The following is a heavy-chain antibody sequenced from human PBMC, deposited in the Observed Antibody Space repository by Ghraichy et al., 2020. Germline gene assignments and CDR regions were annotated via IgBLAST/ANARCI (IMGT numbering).Heavy chain of an antibody. V-gene: IGHV3-23*01. D-gene: IGHD2-2*01. CDR2: ISGGGGYT. CDR3: AKDGCRCTTCYPDY. Sequence: GGSLRLSCAASGFTFSSYAMSWVRQAPGKGLEWVSVISGGGGYTYYADSVKGRFTISRDNSKNTLYLQMNSLTTDDTAVYYCAKDGCRCTTCYPDYWGQGTLVTVSS. J-gene: IGHJ4*02. CDR1: GFTFSSYA.